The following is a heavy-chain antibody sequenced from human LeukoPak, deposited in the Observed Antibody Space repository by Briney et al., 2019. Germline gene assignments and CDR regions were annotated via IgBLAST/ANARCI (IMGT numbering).Heavy chain of an antibody. Sequence: PSETLSLTCTVSGGSISSSSYYWGWIRQPPGKGLEWIGSIYYSGSTYYNPSLKGRVTISVDTSKNQFSLKLSSVTAADTAVYHCARRKEEGSGWYGDFDYWGQGTLVTVSS. J-gene: IGHJ4*02. CDR1: GGSISSSSYY. V-gene: IGHV4-39*01. D-gene: IGHD6-19*01. CDR2: IYYSGST. CDR3: ARRKEEGSGWYGDFDY.